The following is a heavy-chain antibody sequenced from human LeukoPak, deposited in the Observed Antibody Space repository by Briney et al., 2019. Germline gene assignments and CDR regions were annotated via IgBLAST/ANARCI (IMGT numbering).Heavy chain of an antibody. V-gene: IGHV3-23*01. CDR2: ISGSGGST. CDR3: ARDRPYGSYLRMGWSFDI. CDR1: GFTFSSYG. J-gene: IGHJ3*02. Sequence: GGTLRLSCAASGFTFSSYGMSWVRQAPGKGLEWVSAISGSGGSTYYADSVKGRFTISRDNSKNTLYLQMNSLRSEDTATYYCARDRPYGSYLRMGWSFDIWGQGTTVTVSS. D-gene: IGHD3-16*01.